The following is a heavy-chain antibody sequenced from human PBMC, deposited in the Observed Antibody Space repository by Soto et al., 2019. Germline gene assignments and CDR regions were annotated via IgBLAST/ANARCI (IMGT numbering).Heavy chain of an antibody. CDR3: ARGGYYDSTGYAN. CDR2: ITYSGSNT. D-gene: IGHD3-22*01. Sequence: PGGSLRLSCAASGFTFSSYGRHWVRQAPGKGLEWVAVITYSGSNTYYADSVKGRFTISRDNSKNTLYLQMSSLRAEDTAVYYCARGGYYDSTGYANWGQGTLVTVSS. CDR1: GFTFSSYG. J-gene: IGHJ4*02. V-gene: IGHV3-30*03.